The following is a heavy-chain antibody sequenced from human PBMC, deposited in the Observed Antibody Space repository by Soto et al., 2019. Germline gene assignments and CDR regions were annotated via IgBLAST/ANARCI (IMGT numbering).Heavy chain of an antibody. CDR1: GGTFSSYA. V-gene: IGHV1-69*13. J-gene: IGHJ5*02. CDR2: IIPIFGTA. CDR3: ARTVIAAAGTWFDP. Sequence: SVKVSCKASGGTFSSYAISWVRQVPGQGLEWMGGIIPIFGTANYAQKFQGRVTITADESTSTAYMELSSLRSEDTAVYYCARTVIAAAGTWFDPWCQGTLVTVS. D-gene: IGHD6-13*01.